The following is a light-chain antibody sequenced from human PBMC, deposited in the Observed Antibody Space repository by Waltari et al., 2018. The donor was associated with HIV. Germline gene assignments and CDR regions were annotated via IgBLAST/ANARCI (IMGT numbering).Light chain of an antibody. CDR2: RAP. CDR3: LQHDNFPRT. Sequence: ETTLTQSLAFMSVTQQDQVNISCTASQDIDDDMNWDQQKPGKAAIFIIQRAPTLMPGIPPRFSGSGYGTDFTLTINNIESVYAAYYFCLQHDNFPRTFGQGTKVEIK. J-gene: IGKJ1*01. CDR1: QDIDDD. V-gene: IGKV5-2*01.